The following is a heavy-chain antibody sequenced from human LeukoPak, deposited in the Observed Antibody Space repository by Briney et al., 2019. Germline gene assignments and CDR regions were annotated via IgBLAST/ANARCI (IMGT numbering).Heavy chain of an antibody. D-gene: IGHD3-3*02. CDR1: GGSISSYY. Sequence: SETLSLTCTVSGGSISSYYWSWIRQPAGKGLEWIGRIYTSGSTNYNPSLKSRVTMSVDTSKNQFSLKLSSVTAADTAVYYCARDSGFSPAGYYYYYMDVWGKGTTVTVSS. CDR2: IYTSGST. CDR3: ARDSGFSPAGYYYYYMDV. V-gene: IGHV4-4*07. J-gene: IGHJ6*03.